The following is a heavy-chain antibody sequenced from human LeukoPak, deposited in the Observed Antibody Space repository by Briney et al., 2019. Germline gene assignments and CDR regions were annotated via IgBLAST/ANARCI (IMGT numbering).Heavy chain of an antibody. D-gene: IGHD6-19*01. V-gene: IGHV4-38-2*02. Sequence: SETLSLTGTVSDYSSSSGYYWGWIRQPPGKGLEWIGSIYHSGNSYYNPSLKSRATISVDTSKNHFSLRLRSVAAADTAIYYCARAETYSSGWYDAFFDYWGQGTLVTVSS. CDR1: DYSSSSGYY. J-gene: IGHJ4*02. CDR2: IYHSGNS. CDR3: ARAETYSSGWYDAFFDY.